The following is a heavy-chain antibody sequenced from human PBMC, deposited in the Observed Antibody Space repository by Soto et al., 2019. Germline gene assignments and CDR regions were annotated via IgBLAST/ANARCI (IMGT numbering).Heavy chain of an antibody. CDR3: VKGDLYTAVVNSPDAFDF. CDR1: GFMFNDYG. J-gene: IGHJ3*01. CDR2: ISYDRDNK. Sequence: GGSLRLSCEASGFMFNDYGMHCVRPAPGKVLDWVAVISYDRDNKYYAQSVKGRFTISRDNSKNTLFLHMDSLRHEDTAVYHCVKGDLYTAVVNSPDAFDFWGQGTMVTVSS. V-gene: IGHV3-30*18. D-gene: IGHD5-18*01.